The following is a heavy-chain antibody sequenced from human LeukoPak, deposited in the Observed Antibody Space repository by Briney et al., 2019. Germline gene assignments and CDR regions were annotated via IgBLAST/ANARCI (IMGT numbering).Heavy chain of an antibody. CDR1: GDSISTYY. Sequence: PSETLSLTCTVSGDSISTYYWNWIRQPPGKGLEWIGYIYDGGSTNYNPSLRSRVTISVDTSKKQFSLNLTSVTAADTAVYYCARGYGGRQRLVGFWGQGTLATVSS. CDR2: IYDGGST. CDR3: ARGYGGRQRLVGF. D-gene: IGHD6-13*01. V-gene: IGHV4-59*01. J-gene: IGHJ4*02.